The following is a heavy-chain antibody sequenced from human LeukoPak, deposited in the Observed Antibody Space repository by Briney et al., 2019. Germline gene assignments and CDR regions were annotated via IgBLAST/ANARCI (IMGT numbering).Heavy chain of an antibody. Sequence: GGSLRLSCTASGFTFSNYNMNWVRQGPGKGLEWISGISSGGGSTYYADSVKGRFTISRDNSKNTLYLQMGGLRAEDTAVYYCARWKSGGSWYYFDYWGQGTLVTVSS. V-gene: IGHV3-23*01. J-gene: IGHJ4*02. CDR2: ISSGGGST. CDR3: ARWKSGGSWYYFDY. CDR1: GFTFSNYN. D-gene: IGHD6-13*01.